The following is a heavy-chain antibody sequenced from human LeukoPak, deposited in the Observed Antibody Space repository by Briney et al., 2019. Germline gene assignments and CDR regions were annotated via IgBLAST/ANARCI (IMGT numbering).Heavy chain of an antibody. D-gene: IGHD2-2*01. CDR1: GFSVNINH. CDR2: ISSSSSTI. Sequence: GGSLRLSCAASGFSVNINHMIWVRQAPGKGPEWVSYISSSSSTIYYADSVKGRFTISRDNAKNSLYLQMNSLRAEDAAVYYCARDSPICSSTSCYEALYYYYMDVWGKGTTVTVSS. V-gene: IGHV3-48*04. J-gene: IGHJ6*03. CDR3: ARDSPICSSTSCYEALYYYYMDV.